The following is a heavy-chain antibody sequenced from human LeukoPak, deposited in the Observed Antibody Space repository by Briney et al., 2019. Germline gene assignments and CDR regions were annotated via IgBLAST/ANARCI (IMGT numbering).Heavy chain of an antibody. J-gene: IGHJ3*02. CDR2: IYYSGST. CDR1: GGSISSYY. V-gene: IGHV4-59*01. Sequence: PSETLSLTCTVSGGSISSYYWSWIRQPPGKGLEWIGYIYYSGSTNYNPSLKSRVTISVDTSKNQFSLKLSSVTAADTAVYYCARSQWLDDAFDIWGQGTMVTVSS. D-gene: IGHD6-19*01. CDR3: ARSQWLDDAFDI.